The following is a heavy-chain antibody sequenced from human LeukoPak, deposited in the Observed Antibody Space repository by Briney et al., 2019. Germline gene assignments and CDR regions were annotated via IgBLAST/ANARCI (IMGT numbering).Heavy chain of an antibody. J-gene: IGHJ4*02. CDR2: IFSGGTT. CDR1: GFTVSSNY. V-gene: IGHV3-53*01. CDR3: AMFGLVAAIDS. Sequence: PGGSLRLSCAASGFTVSSNYMSWVRQAPGKGLEWVSVIFSGGTTQYADSVKGRFAISRDNAKNSLYLQMNSLRAEDTAVYYCAMFGLVAAIDSWGQGTLVTVSS. D-gene: IGHD5-12*01.